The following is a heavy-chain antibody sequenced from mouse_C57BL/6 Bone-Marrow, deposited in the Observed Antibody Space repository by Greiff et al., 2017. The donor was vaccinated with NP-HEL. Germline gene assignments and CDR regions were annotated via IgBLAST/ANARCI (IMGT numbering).Heavy chain of an antibody. CDR1: GFNIKDDY. Sequence: EVKLQESGAELVRPGASVKLSCTASGFNIKDDYMHWVKQRPEQGLEWIGWIDPENGDTEYASKFQGKATITADTSSNTAYLQLSSLTSEDTAVYYCTPWGSSYGYWGQGTTLTVSS. CDR3: TPWGSSYGY. V-gene: IGHV14-4*01. D-gene: IGHD1-1*01. J-gene: IGHJ2*01. CDR2: IDPENGDT.